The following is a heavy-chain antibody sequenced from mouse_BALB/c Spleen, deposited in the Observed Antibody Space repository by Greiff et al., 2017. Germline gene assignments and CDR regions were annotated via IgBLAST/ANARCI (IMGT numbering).Heavy chain of an antibody. D-gene: IGHD1-1*01. J-gene: IGHJ2*01. V-gene: IGHV5-17*02. CDR2: ISSGSSTI. Sequence: VMLVESGGGLVQPGGSRKLSCAASGFTFSSFGMHWVRQAPEKGLEWVAYISSGSSTIYYADTVKGRFTISRDNPKNTLFLQMTSLRSEDTAMYYCARSDYYGGFDYWGQGTTLTVSS. CDR3: ARSDYYGGFDY. CDR1: GFTFSSFG.